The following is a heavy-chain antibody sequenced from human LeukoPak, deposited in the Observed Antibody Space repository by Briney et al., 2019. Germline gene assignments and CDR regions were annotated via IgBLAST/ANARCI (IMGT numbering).Heavy chain of an antibody. CDR2: INPSGGIT. D-gene: IGHD6-19*01. V-gene: IGHV1-46*01. CDR1: GCTFTSYY. J-gene: IGHJ4*02. Sequence: ASVQVSCKASGCTFTSYYMHWVRQAPGQGLEWMGVINPSGGITSYPQKFQGRVTMTRDTSTSTVYMELSGLRSEDTAMYYCARDRAVAGFRFDYWGRGTLVTVSS. CDR3: ARDRAVAGFRFDY.